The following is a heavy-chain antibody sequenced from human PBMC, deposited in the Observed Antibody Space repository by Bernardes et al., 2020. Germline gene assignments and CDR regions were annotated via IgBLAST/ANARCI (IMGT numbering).Heavy chain of an antibody. D-gene: IGHD6-19*01. CDR1: GYTFTSYD. Sequence: ASVKVSCKASGYTFTSYDINWVRQATGQGLEWMGWMNPNSGNTGYAQKFQGRVTMTRNTSISTAYMELSSLRSEDTAVYYCARAEAVAGGIYYYYGMDVWGKGTTVTVSS. CDR3: ARAEAVAGGIYYYYGMDV. J-gene: IGHJ6*04. V-gene: IGHV1-8*01. CDR2: MNPNSGNT.